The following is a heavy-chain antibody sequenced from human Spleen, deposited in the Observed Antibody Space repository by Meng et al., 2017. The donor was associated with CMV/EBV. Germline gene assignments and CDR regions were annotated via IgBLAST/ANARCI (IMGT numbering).Heavy chain of an antibody. V-gene: IGHV4-59*01. J-gene: IGHJ4*02. D-gene: IGHD6-6*01. Sequence: SLIFTGSCYSIQSYYCSSIPQPPVKGLEWRGFFSHTGSTNYNPSLKSRLSISIDTSKNHFSLVLRSLSAADTAVYYCAAGTAPRSGYWGQGTLVTVSS. CDR3: AAGTAPRSGY. CDR2: FSHTGST. CDR1: CYSIQSYY.